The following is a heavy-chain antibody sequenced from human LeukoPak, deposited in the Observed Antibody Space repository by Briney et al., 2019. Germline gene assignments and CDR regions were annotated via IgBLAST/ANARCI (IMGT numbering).Heavy chain of an antibody. CDR2: INPNSGGT. CDR1: GYTFTGYY. Sequence: ASVKVSCKASGYTFTGYYMHWVRQAPGQGLEWMGWINPNSGGTNYAQKFQGRVTMTRDTSISTAYMELSRLRSGDTAVYYCARGGLDFDWLPSDVWGKGTTVTVSS. V-gene: IGHV1-2*02. CDR3: ARGGLDFDWLPSDV. D-gene: IGHD3-9*01. J-gene: IGHJ6*04.